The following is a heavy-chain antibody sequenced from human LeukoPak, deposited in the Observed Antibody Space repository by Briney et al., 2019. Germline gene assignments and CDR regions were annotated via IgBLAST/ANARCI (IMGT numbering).Heavy chain of an antibody. Sequence: SVKVSCKASGGTFSSYAISWVRQAPGQGLEWMGGIIPIFGTANYAQKFQGRVTITADESTSTAYMELSSLRSEDTAVYYRARLVGGYSYGQLMYYFDYWGQGTLVTVSS. CDR3: ARLVGGYSYGQLMYYFDY. D-gene: IGHD5-18*01. V-gene: IGHV1-69*13. J-gene: IGHJ4*02. CDR1: GGTFSSYA. CDR2: IIPIFGTA.